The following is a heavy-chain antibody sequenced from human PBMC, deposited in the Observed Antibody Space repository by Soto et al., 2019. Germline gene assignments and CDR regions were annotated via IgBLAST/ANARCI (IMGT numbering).Heavy chain of an antibody. D-gene: IGHD3-22*01. V-gene: IGHV4-4*02. CDR3: ASGGDYDSSGYFVSATTY. J-gene: IGHJ4*02. CDR2: IYHSGST. Sequence: PSETLSLTCAVSGGSISSSNWWSWVRQPPGKGLGWIGEIYHSGSTNYNPSLKSRVTISVDKSKNQFSLKLSSVTAADTAVYYCASGGDYDSSGYFVSATTYWGQGTLVTVSS. CDR1: GGSISSSNW.